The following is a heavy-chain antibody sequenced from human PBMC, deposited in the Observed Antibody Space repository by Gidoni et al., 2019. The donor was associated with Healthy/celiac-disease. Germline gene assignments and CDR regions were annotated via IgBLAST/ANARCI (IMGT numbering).Heavy chain of an antibody. CDR2: LSYDGSNN. Sequence: QVQLVESGGGVVQPGRSRRLSGAASGCTVRSYAMKWGRQAPGKGLGWLAVLSYDGSNNYYADSVKGRFTISRDNSKNTLYLQMNSLRAEDTAVYYCARDGPEDFWSGYPPMGYYYGMDVWGQGTTVTVSS. D-gene: IGHD3-3*01. CDR3: ARDGPEDFWSGYPPMGYYYGMDV. CDR1: GCTVRSYA. V-gene: IGHV3-30-3*01. J-gene: IGHJ6*02.